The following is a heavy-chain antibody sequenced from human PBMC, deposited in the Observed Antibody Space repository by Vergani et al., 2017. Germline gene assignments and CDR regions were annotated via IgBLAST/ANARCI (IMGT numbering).Heavy chain of an antibody. Sequence: QVQLQESGPGLVKPSETLSLTCTVSGYSISSGYYWGWIRQPPGKGLEWIGSIYHSGSTYYNPSLKSRVTISVDTSKNQFSLKLSSVTAADTAVYYCARDLDYGGNSIFDYWGQGTLVTVSS. V-gene: IGHV4-38-2*02. D-gene: IGHD4-23*01. CDR2: IYHSGST. CDR1: GYSISSGYY. J-gene: IGHJ4*02. CDR3: ARDLDYGGNSIFDY.